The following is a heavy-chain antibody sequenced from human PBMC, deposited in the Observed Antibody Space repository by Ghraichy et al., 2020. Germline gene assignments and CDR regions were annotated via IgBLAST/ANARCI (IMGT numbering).Heavy chain of an antibody. CDR1: GGSISSSSYY. Sequence: SQTLSLTCTVSGGSISSSSYYWSWIRQPPGKGLEWIGYIYYSGSTNYNPSLKSRVTISVDTSKNQFSLKLSSVTAADTAVYYCARVPGPPSQHYYYYYGMDVWGQGTTVTVSS. J-gene: IGHJ6*02. CDR2: IYYSGST. V-gene: IGHV4-61*01. CDR3: ARVPGPPSQHYYYYYGMDV.